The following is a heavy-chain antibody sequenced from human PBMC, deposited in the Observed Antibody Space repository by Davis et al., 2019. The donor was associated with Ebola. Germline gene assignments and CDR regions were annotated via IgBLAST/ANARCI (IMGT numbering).Heavy chain of an antibody. J-gene: IGHJ4*02. Sequence: AASVKVSCKASGYTFTSYGISWVRQAPGQGLEWMGWISAYNGNTNNAQKLQGRVTMTTDTSTSTAYMELRTLRSDDTAVYYCARDITMVRGPSYFDYWGQGTLVTVSS. CDR2: ISAYNGNT. CDR3: ARDITMVRGPSYFDY. D-gene: IGHD3-10*01. V-gene: IGHV1-18*01. CDR1: GYTFTSYG.